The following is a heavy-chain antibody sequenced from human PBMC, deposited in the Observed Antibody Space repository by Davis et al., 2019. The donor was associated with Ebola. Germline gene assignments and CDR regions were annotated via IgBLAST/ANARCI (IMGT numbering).Heavy chain of an antibody. J-gene: IGHJ4*02. D-gene: IGHD4-23*01. CDR1: GGSISSSSYY. V-gene: IGHV4-39*07. CDR3: ARLGLRWANSYYFDY. Sequence: PSETLSLTCTVSGGSISSSSYYWGWIRQPPGKGLEWIGSIYYSGSTYYNPSLKSRVTISVDTSKNQFSLKLSSVTAADTAVYYCARLGLRWANSYYFDYWGQGTLVTVSS. CDR2: IYYSGST.